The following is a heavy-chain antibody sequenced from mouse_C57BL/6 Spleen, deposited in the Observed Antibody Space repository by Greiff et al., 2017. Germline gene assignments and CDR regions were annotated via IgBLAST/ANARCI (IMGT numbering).Heavy chain of an antibody. J-gene: IGHJ4*01. CDR1: GFTFSSYG. D-gene: IGHD1-1*01. CDR2: ISSGGSYT. V-gene: IGHV5-6*01. Sequence: EVQLVESGGDLVKPGGSLKLSCAASGFTFSSYGMSWVRQTPDKRLEWVATISSGGSYTYYPDSVKGRFTISRDNAKNTLYLQMSSLKSEDTAMYYCARHLSVVAEPDYWGQGTSVTVSS. CDR3: ARHLSVVAEPDY.